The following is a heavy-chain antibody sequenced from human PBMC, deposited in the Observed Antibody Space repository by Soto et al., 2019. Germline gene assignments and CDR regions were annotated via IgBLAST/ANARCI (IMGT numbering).Heavy chain of an antibody. CDR2: IIPILGIA. CDR3: ASERSTLFEL. V-gene: IGHV1-69*02. J-gene: IGHJ4*02. CDR1: GGTFSSYT. D-gene: IGHD2-2*01. Sequence: QVQLVQSGAEXXKPXSXXKVSCKASGGTFSSYTISWVRQAPGQGLEWMGRIIPILGIANYAQKFQGRVTITADKSTSTAYMELSSLRSEDTAVYYCASERSTLFELWXQGTLVTVSS.